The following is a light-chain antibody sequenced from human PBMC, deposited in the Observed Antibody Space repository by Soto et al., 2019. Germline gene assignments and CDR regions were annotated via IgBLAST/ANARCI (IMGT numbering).Light chain of an antibody. J-gene: IGLJ3*02. CDR1: SSNIGNNY. CDR2: DND. CDR3: GTWDSSLSAGV. Sequence: QSALTQPPSVSAAPGQKVTISCSGSSSNIGNNYVSWYQQLPGTAPKLLIYDNDKRPSGIPDRFSGSKSGTSATLDITGLQTGDEADYYCGTWDSSLSAGVFGGGTKVTVL. V-gene: IGLV1-51*01.